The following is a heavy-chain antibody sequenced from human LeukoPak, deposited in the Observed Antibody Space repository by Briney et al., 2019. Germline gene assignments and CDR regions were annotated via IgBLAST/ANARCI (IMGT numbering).Heavy chain of an antibody. D-gene: IGHD3-16*01. CDR3: ASSWGGQRSFDY. CDR1: GITLSNYG. CDR2: INHSGST. J-gene: IGHJ4*02. V-gene: IGHV4-34*01. Sequence: PGGSLRLSCAVSGITLSNYGMTWIRQPPGKGLEWIGEINHSGSTNYNPSLKSRVTISVDTSKNQFSLKLSSVTAADTAVYYCASSWGGQRSFDYWGQGTLVTVSS.